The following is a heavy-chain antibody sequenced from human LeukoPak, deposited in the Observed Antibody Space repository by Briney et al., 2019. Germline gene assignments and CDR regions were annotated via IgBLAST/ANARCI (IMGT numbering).Heavy chain of an antibody. J-gene: IGHJ4*02. Sequence: GGSLRLSCAASAFIFSSYGMNWVRQAPGKGLEWVAVIWYGGSNKYYADSVKGRFTISRDNSKNTLYLQMNSLRAEDTAVYYCAKDLRVAAAGSPFDYWGQGTLVTVSS. CDR2: IWYGGSNK. D-gene: IGHD6-13*01. CDR3: AKDLRVAAAGSPFDY. V-gene: IGHV3-30*02. CDR1: AFIFSSYG.